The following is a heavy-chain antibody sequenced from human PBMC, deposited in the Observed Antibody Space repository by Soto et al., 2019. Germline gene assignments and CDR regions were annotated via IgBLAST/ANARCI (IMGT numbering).Heavy chain of an antibody. Sequence: QVQLMQSGAEVKKPGASVKVSCKASGDTFTDYYIHWVRQAPGQGLEWMGTVNPSGGHTTYAQHCMGRVPMTRETSTSTLYRELTSLTSDDTAIYYCARGGHVVVVTAALDYWGQGTLVTVSS. CDR2: VNPSGGHT. D-gene: IGHD2-21*02. CDR1: GDTFTDYY. V-gene: IGHV1-46*01. CDR3: ARGGHVVVVTAALDY. J-gene: IGHJ4*02.